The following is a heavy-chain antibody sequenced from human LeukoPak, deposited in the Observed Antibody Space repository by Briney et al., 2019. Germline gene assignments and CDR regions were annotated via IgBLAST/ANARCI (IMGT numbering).Heavy chain of an antibody. V-gene: IGHV4-4*09. Sequence: SETLCLTCTVSGGSMSSYYWSWIRQPPGKGLEWIGYIYTSGSTNYNPSLKSRVTISVDTSKNQFSLKLSSVTAADTAVYYCARVGSVDAFDIWGQGTMVTVSS. J-gene: IGHJ3*02. D-gene: IGHD1-26*01. CDR2: IYTSGST. CDR3: ARVGSVDAFDI. CDR1: GGSMSSYY.